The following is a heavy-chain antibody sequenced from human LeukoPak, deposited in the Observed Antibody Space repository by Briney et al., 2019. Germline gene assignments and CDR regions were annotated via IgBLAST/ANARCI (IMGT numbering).Heavy chain of an antibody. D-gene: IGHD2-15*01. CDR1: GGSISSGRYY. J-gene: IGHJ4*02. V-gene: IGHV4-39*01. Sequence: PSETLSPTCTVSGGSISSGRYYWGWIRQPPGKGLEWIGSIYNSGSTYYNPSLKSRVTISVDMSKNQFSLRLTSVTAADTAVYYCARNSSTVVVVAATPRKQGFDYWGQGTLVTVSS. CDR2: IYNSGST. CDR3: ARNSSTVVVVAATPRKQGFDY.